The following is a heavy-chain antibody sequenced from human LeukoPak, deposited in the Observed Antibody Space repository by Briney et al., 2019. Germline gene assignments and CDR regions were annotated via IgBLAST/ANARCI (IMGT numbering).Heavy chain of an antibody. J-gene: IGHJ4*02. CDR2: MNPNSGKT. CDR1: RYTFTSYD. D-gene: IGHD5-12*01. Sequence: ASVKVSCKASRYTFTSYDINWVRQATGQGLEWMGWMNPNSGKTGYAQKFQGRVTMTRNTSISTAYMELSSLRSEDTAVYYCARGGGYDGRPDYWGQGTLVTVSS. V-gene: IGHV1-8*01. CDR3: ARGGGYDGRPDY.